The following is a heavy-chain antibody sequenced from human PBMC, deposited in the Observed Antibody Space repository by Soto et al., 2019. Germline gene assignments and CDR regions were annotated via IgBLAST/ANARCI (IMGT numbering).Heavy chain of an antibody. V-gene: IGHV3-30-3*01. Sequence: QVQLVESGGGVVQPGRSLRLSCAASGFTFSSYAMHWVRQAPGKGLEWVAVISYDGSNKYYADSVKGRFTISRDNSKNTLYLQMNSLRAEDTAVYYCARAPPYSSSLNWFDPWGQGTLVTVSS. CDR1: GFTFSSYA. CDR3: ARAPPYSSSLNWFDP. CDR2: ISYDGSNK. D-gene: IGHD6-13*01. J-gene: IGHJ5*02.